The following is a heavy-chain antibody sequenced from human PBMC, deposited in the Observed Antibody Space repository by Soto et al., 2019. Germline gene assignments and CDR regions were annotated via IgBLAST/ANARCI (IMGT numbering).Heavy chain of an antibody. J-gene: IGHJ6*02. D-gene: IGHD6-6*01. CDR1: GYTFTSYD. CDR2: MNPNSGNT. Sequence: ASVKVSCKASGYTFTSYDINWVRQATGQGLEWMGWMNPNSGNTGYAQKFQGRVTMTRNTSISTAYMELSSLRSEDTAVYYCAREDIAACPYYHHYGMDVCGHGTTVTVSS. CDR3: AREDIAACPYYHHYGMDV. V-gene: IGHV1-8*01.